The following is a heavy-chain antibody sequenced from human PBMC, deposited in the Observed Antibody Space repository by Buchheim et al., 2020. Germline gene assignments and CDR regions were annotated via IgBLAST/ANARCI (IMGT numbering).Heavy chain of an antibody. CDR2: ISGSGFGT. J-gene: IGHJ4*02. D-gene: IGHD7-27*01. CDR1: GFTSTSYG. Sequence: EVQLLESGGGLARPGGSLRLSCAGSGFTSTSYGMSWVRQAPGRGLEWVAGISGSGFGTWYADSVKGRFTISREHSKNTLYLQMDSLRVEDTAVYYCAKDGGKTSWGISPLYYFDHWGQGSL. CDR3: AKDGGKTSWGISPLYYFDH. V-gene: IGHV3-23*01.